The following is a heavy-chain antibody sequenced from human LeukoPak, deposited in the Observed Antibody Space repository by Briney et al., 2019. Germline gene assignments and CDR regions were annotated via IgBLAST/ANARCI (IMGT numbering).Heavy chain of an antibody. Sequence: PGGSLRLSCAASGFTVSSDYMSWVRQAPGKGLEWVSVIYRGGSTYYADSVKGRFTVSRDSSKNTLHLQMNTLRVEDTAVYYCARNYGSGSRNAFDTWGQGTMVTVSS. CDR2: IYRGGST. CDR3: ARNYGSGSRNAFDT. V-gene: IGHV3-66*01. J-gene: IGHJ3*02. CDR1: GFTVSSDY. D-gene: IGHD3-10*01.